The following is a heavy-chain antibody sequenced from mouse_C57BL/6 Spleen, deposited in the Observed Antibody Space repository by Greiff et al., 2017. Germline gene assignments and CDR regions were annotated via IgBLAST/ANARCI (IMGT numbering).Heavy chain of an antibody. CDR2: IYPRSGNT. Sequence: VQLQQSGAELARPGASVKLSCKASGYTFTSYGISWVKQRTGQGLEWIGEIYPRSGNTYYNEKFKGKATLTADKSSSTAYMELRSLTSEDSAVYFCARSEDYDRFAYWRQGTLVTVSA. CDR1: GYTFTSYG. J-gene: IGHJ3*01. V-gene: IGHV1-81*01. D-gene: IGHD2-4*01. CDR3: ARSEDYDRFAY.